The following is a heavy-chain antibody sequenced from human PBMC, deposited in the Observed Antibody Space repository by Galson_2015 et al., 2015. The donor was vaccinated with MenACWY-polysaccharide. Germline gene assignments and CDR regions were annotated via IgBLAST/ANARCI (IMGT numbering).Heavy chain of an antibody. CDR3: ARQGYSYAAGWFDP. CDR2: IYYSGST. J-gene: IGHJ5*02. V-gene: IGHV4-59*08. CDR1: GGSISSYY. Sequence: SETLSLTCTVSGGSISSYYWSWIRQPPGKGLEWIGYIYYSGSTNYNPSLKSRVTISVDTSKNQFSLKLSSVTAADTAVYYCARQGYSYAAGWFDPWGQGTLVTVSS. D-gene: IGHD5-18*01.